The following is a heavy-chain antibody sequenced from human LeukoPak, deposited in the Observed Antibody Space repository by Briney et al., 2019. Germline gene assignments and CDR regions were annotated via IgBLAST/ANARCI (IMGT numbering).Heavy chain of an antibody. V-gene: IGHV4-59*08. D-gene: IGHD5-24*01. CDR3: ARRRMATISAFDI. CDR2: IYYSGST. CDR1: GGSISSYY. J-gene: IGHJ3*02. Sequence: PSETLSLTCTVSGGSISSYYWSWIRQPPGKGLEWIGYIYYSGSTNYNPSLKSRVTISVDTSKNQFSLKPSSVTAADTAVYYCARRRMATISAFDIWGQGTMVTVSS.